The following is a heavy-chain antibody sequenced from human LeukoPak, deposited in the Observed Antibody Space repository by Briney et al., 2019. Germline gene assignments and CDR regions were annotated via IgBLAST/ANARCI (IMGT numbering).Heavy chain of an antibody. Sequence: SETLSLTCTVSGDSISSYYWSWIRQPPGKGLEWIGYIYYIGSTNYNPSPKSRVTISVDTSKKQFSLKLSSVTAADTAVYYCARGPNYYSSESYDYWGQGTLVTVSS. CDR3: ARGPNYYSSESYDY. CDR1: GDSISSYY. J-gene: IGHJ4*02. V-gene: IGHV4-59*01. CDR2: IYYIGST. D-gene: IGHD3-10*01.